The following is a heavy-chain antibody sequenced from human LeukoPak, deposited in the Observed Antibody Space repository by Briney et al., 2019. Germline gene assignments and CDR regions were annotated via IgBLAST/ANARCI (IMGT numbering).Heavy chain of an antibody. Sequence: PGGSLRLSCAASGFAFGTYWMTWVRQAPGRGLEWVANIKIDGTEKRYADSVKGRFTISRDNAKNSLYLQMRSLRAEDTAVYYCARRVVGGTDYFDYWGQGTLVTVSS. V-gene: IGHV3-7*01. CDR2: IKIDGTEK. D-gene: IGHD1-26*01. CDR3: ARRVVGGTDYFDY. J-gene: IGHJ4*02. CDR1: GFAFGTYW.